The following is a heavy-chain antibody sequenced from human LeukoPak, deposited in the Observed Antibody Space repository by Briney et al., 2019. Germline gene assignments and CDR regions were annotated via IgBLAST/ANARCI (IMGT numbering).Heavy chain of an antibody. CDR3: ARAAGYSYFVYFDY. J-gene: IGHJ4*02. Sequence: SETLSLTCSVSGGSISGGSISGYHWSWIRQPPGKGLELIAYMHYSGTTHYNPSLKSRVSISVDTSRKQISLELTSVTAADTAVYYCARAAGYSYFVYFDYWGQGALVTVSS. D-gene: IGHD5-18*01. CDR2: MHYSGTT. V-gene: IGHV4-61*08. CDR1: GGSISGGSISGYH.